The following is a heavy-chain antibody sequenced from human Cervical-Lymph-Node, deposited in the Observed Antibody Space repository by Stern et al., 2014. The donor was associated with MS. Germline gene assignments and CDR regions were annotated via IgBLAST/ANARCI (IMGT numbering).Heavy chain of an antibody. CDR3: ARGDSEAPIYYFDY. D-gene: IGHD2-21*01. J-gene: IGHJ4*02. V-gene: IGHV1-69*18. CDR2: ITPLFDAT. CDR1: GGTFSTFA. Sequence: VQLVESGAEVKKPGSSVKVSCQTSGGTFSTFAIGWGRQAPGQGLEWMGSITPLFDATNYAQKFQGRLTITADESTRTAYMELSSLRPDDTAMYYCARGDSEAPIYYFDYWGQGTLVTVSS.